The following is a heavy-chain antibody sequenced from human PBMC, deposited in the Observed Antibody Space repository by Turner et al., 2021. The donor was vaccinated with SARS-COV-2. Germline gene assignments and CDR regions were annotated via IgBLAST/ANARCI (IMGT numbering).Heavy chain of an antibody. J-gene: IGHJ4*02. CDR2: FDPEDAET. V-gene: IGHV1-24*01. CDR3: ATGYAYCGGDCSIHY. Sequence: QVQLVQSGAEVKKPGASVKVSCQVSGYTITELSMHWVRQAPGKGLEWMGGFDPEDAETIYAQKFQGRVTMTEDTSTDTAYMELSSLRSEDTAVYYCATGYAYCGGDCSIHYWGQGTLVTVSS. D-gene: IGHD2-21*02. CDR1: GYTITELS.